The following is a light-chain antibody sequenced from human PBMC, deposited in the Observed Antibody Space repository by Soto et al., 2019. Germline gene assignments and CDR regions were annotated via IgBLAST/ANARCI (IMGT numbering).Light chain of an antibody. CDR2: WAS. CDR1: QSVLYSSNHQNY. CDR3: QQYYTTPLT. J-gene: IGKJ4*01. Sequence: DIVMTQSPDSLAVSLGERATINCKSSQSVLYSSNHQNYLAWYQQKPGQPPQLLIYWASTRESGVPDRFSGSGSGTDFTLTISSLQAEDVAVYCCQQYYTTPLTFGGGTKVDIK. V-gene: IGKV4-1*01.